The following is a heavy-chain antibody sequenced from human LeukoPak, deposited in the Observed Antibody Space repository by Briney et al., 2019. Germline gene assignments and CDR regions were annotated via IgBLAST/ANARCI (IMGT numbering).Heavy chain of an antibody. J-gene: IGHJ4*02. CDR3: AKDISRYDSSGYYNY. CDR1: GFTFSSYG. CDR2: ISYDGSNK. V-gene: IGHV3-30*18. Sequence: GGSLRLSCAASGFTFSSYGMHWVRQAPGKGLGWVAVISYDGSNKYYADSVKGRFTISRDNSKNTLHLQMNSLRAEDTAVYYCAKDISRYDSSGYYNYWGQGTLVTVSS. D-gene: IGHD3-22*01.